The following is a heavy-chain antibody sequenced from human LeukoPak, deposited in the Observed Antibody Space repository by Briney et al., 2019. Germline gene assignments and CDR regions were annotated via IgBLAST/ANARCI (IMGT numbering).Heavy chain of an antibody. CDR2: IYYSGST. V-gene: IGHV4-39*01. J-gene: IGHJ5*02. D-gene: IGHD1-1*01. Sequence: PSETLSLTYTVSGGSISSSSYYWGWIRQPPGKGLEWIGSIYYSGSTYYNPSLKSRVTISVDTSKNQFSLKLSSVTAADTAVYYCARLEDYNWFDPWGQGTLVTVSS. CDR3: ARLEDYNWFDP. CDR1: GGSISSSSYY.